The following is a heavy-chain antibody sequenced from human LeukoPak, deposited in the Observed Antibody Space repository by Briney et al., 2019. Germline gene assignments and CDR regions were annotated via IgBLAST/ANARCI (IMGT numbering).Heavy chain of an antibody. J-gene: IGHJ6*03. CDR2: INHSGRT. D-gene: IGHD1-26*01. Sequence: PSETLSLTCAVYGGSFSGYYWSWIRQPPGKGLEWIGEINHSGRTKYNPSLKSRVTIPVDTSKNQFSLKLSSVTAADTAVYYCASGAYSYYYMDVWGKGTTVTISS. CDR1: GGSFSGYY. CDR3: ASGAYSYYYMDV. V-gene: IGHV4-34*01.